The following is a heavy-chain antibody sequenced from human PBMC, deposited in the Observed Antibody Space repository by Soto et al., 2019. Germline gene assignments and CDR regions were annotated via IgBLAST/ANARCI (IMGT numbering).Heavy chain of an antibody. Sequence: SETLSLTCTVSGGSISNYYWSWIRQPPEKGLEWIRYIYYSGSTNYNPSNKSRVTISLDTSKNQFSLKMSSVTAADTAVYYCKRVPASHSGNWFDPWGQGT. V-gene: IGHV4-59*01. D-gene: IGHD1-26*01. J-gene: IGHJ5*02. CDR3: KRVPASHSGNWFDP. CDR1: GGSISNYY. CDR2: IYYSGST.